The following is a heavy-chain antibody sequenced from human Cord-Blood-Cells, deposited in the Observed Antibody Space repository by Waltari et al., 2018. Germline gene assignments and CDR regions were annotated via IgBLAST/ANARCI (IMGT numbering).Heavy chain of an antibody. CDR3: ARGKLPDY. V-gene: IGHV4-34*01. CDR2: INHSGST. J-gene: IGHJ4*02. Sequence: QVQLQQWGAGLLKPSETLSLTCAVHGGSFGGYYGSWIRQPPGKGLEWIGEINHSGSTNYNPSLKSRVTISVDTSKNQFSLKLSSVTAADTAVYYCARGKLPDYWGQGTLVTVSS. CDR1: GGSFGGYY. D-gene: IGHD1-1*01.